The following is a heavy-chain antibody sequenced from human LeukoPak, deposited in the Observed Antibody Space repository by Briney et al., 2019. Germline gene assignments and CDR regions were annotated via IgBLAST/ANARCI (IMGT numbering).Heavy chain of an antibody. Sequence: PSETLSLTCTVSGGSISSYYWSWIRQPAGKGLEWIGRIYTSGSTNYNPSLKSRVTMSVDTSKNQFSLKLSSVTAADTAVYYCARDGGSYLSNWFDPWGQGTLVTVSS. CDR3: ARDGGSYLSNWFDP. CDR2: IYTSGST. V-gene: IGHV4-4*07. D-gene: IGHD1-26*01. CDR1: GGSISSYY. J-gene: IGHJ5*02.